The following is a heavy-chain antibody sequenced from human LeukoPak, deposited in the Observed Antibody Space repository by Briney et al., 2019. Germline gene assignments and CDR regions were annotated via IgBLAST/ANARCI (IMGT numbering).Heavy chain of an antibody. J-gene: IGHJ4*02. CDR3: ATLMTTVPGRDY. V-gene: IGHV3-21*01. CDR2: ISSSSSYI. Sequence: GGSLRLSCAASGFTFSSYSRNWVRQAPGKGLEWVSSISSSSSYIYYADSVKGRFTISRDNAKNSLYLHMNSLRAEDAAVYYCATLMTTVPGRDYWGQGTLVTVSS. CDR1: GFTFSSYS. D-gene: IGHD4-17*01.